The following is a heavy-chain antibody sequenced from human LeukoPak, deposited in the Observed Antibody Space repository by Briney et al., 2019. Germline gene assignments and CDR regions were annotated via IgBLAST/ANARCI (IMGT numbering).Heavy chain of an antibody. Sequence: PSETLSLTCTVAGGSISSYYWSWIRQPPGKGLECIGYIYYSGSTNYNPSLKSRVTISVDTSKNQFSLKLSSVTAADTAVYYCARFLEWLESTEGDAFDIWGQGTMVTVSS. CDR3: ARFLEWLESTEGDAFDI. D-gene: IGHD3-3*01. CDR2: IYYSGST. V-gene: IGHV4-59*01. CDR1: GGSISSYY. J-gene: IGHJ3*02.